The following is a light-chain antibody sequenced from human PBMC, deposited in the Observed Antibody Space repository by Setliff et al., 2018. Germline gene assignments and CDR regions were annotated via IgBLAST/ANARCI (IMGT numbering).Light chain of an antibody. CDR3: SSYTSSSTRV. J-gene: IGLJ1*01. CDR1: SSDVGYYNY. CDR2: EVS. Sequence: QSVLTQPASVSGSPGQSITISCTGTSSDVGYYNYVSWYQQHPGKAPKLMIYEVSNRPSEVSNRFSGSKSGNTASLTISGLQAEDEADYYCSSYTSSSTRVFGTGTKVTV. V-gene: IGLV2-14*01.